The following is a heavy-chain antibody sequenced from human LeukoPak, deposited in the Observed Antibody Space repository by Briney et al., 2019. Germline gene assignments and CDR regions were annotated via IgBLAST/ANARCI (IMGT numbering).Heavy chain of an antibody. V-gene: IGHV3-7*01. CDR3: ARFTGTPPFLDMDV. D-gene: IGHD1-1*01. CDR1: GFTFSSYW. J-gene: IGHJ6*03. CDR2: IKQDGSAK. Sequence: GGSLRLSCAASGFTFSSYWMNWVRQAPGKGLEWVANIKQDGSAKYYVDSVKGRFTISRDNAKNSLHLQMNSLRVEDTAVYYCARFTGTPPFLDMDVWGKGTTVTVSS.